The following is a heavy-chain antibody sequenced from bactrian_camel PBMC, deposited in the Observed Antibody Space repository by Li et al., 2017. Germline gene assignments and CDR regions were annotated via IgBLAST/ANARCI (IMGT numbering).Heavy chain of an antibody. CDR2: IATGSGNT. J-gene: IGHJ4*01. CDR3: AAGEPRGGSCLLEYSNY. Sequence: HVQLVESGGGSVQAGGSLRLSCAASGYTYNRNCMAWFRQAPGKEREGVARIATGSGNTYYAGSVKGRFTISQDNAKNTVYLQMNSLKPEDTAMYYCAAGEPRGGSCLLEYSNYWGQGTQVTVS. D-gene: IGHD1*01. CDR1: GYTYNRNC. V-gene: IGHV3S1*01.